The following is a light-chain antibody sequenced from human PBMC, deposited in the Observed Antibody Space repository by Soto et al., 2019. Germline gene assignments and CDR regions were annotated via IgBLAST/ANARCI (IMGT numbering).Light chain of an antibody. CDR2: DVN. Sequence: QSALTQPRSVSGSPGQSVTLSCTGTSTDVGNYDYVSWYQQYPGKAPKLLIYDVNKRPSGVPARFSGSKSGKTASLAISGLQAEDEANYFCSSATNTDTLVVFGGGTKLTVL. CDR3: SSATNTDTLVV. CDR1: STDVGNYDY. V-gene: IGLV2-11*01. J-gene: IGLJ2*01.